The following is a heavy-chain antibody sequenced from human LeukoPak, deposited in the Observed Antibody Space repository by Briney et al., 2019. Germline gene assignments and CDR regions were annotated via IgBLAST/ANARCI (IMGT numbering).Heavy chain of an antibody. V-gene: IGHV3-30*18. CDR1: GFTFSSYG. Sequence: GGSLRLSCAASGFTFSSYGMHWVRQAPGKGLEWVAVISYDGSNKYYADSVKGRFTISRDNPKNTLYLQMNSLRAEDTAVYYCAKEGHTAHAFDIWGQGTMVTVSS. CDR2: ISYDGSNK. J-gene: IGHJ3*02. D-gene: IGHD2-21*01. CDR3: AKEGHTAHAFDI.